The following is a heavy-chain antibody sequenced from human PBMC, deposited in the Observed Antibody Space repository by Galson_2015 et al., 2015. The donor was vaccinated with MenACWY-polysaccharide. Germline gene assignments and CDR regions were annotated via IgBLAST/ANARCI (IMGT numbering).Heavy chain of an antibody. V-gene: IGHV3-7*01. CDR1: GFTFSSLW. CDR3: ARDPLDSSGYTRGSVFDL. J-gene: IGHJ2*01. CDR2: IKQDGSEK. Sequence: PRLSCAASGFTFSSLWMSWVRQAPGKGLEWVAIIKQDGSEKYYVDSVKGRFSISRDNAKNSLYLQMNSLRSEDTAVYYCARDPLDSSGYTRGSVFDLWGRGTLVTVSS. D-gene: IGHD3-22*01.